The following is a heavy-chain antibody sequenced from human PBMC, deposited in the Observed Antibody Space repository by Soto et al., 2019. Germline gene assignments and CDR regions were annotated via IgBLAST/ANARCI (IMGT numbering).Heavy chain of an antibody. D-gene: IGHD6-13*01. J-gene: IGHJ3*02. Sequence: ASVKVSCKASGFTFTSSAVQWVRQARGQRLEWIGWIVVGSGNTNYAQKFQERVTITRDMSTSTAYMELSSLRSEDTAVYYCAADLRQLDAFDIWGQGTMVTVSS. CDR3: AADLRQLDAFDI. CDR2: IVVGSGNT. CDR1: GFTFTSSA. V-gene: IGHV1-58*01.